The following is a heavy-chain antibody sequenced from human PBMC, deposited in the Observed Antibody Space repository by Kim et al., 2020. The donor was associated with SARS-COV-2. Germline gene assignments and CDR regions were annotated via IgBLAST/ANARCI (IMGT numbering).Heavy chain of an antibody. Sequence: GGSLRLSCAASGFTFSSYGMHWVRQAPGKGLEWVAVIWYDGSNKYYADSVKGRFTISRDNSKNTLYLQMNSLRAEDTAVYYCAGPAGARITMVRGVVPVPFSEYYMDVWGKGTTVTVSS. J-gene: IGHJ6*03. CDR2: IWYDGSNK. V-gene: IGHV3-33*01. CDR3: AGPAGARITMVRGVVPVPFSEYYMDV. CDR1: GFTFSSYG. D-gene: IGHD3-10*01.